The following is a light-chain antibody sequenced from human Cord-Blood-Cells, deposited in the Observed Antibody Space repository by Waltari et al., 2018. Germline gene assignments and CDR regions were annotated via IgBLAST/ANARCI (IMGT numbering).Light chain of an antibody. J-gene: IGLJ3*02. Sequence: QSALTQPRSVSGSPGQSVTISCTGTSSDVGGYNYVSWYQQHPGKAPKLMIYDVSKRPSGVPDRFSGSKSGNTASLTISGLQAEVEADYYCCSYAGSYNWVFGGGTKLTVL. V-gene: IGLV2-11*01. CDR1: SSDVGGYNY. CDR3: CSYAGSYNWV. CDR2: DVS.